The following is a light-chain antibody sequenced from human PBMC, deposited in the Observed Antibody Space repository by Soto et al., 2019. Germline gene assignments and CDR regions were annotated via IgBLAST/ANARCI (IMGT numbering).Light chain of an antibody. Sequence: DIQMTQSPSSVSASIGDRVTITCRASQDIDSWLAWFQQKPGEAPSLLIYAAISLHSGVPSRFXXXGSGTDXSLTISXXQPEDFATYFCQQGNSFPLTFGGGTTVAIK. CDR2: AAI. J-gene: IGKJ4*01. CDR3: QQGNSFPLT. V-gene: IGKV1-12*01. CDR1: QDIDSW.